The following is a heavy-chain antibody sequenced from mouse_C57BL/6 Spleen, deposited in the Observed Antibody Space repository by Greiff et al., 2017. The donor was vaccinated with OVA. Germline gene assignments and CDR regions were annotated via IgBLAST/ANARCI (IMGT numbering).Heavy chain of an antibody. CDR1: GYAFSSYW. D-gene: IGHD3-2*02. V-gene: IGHV1-80*01. Sequence: QVQLQQSGAELVKPGASVKISCKASGYAFSSYWMNWVKQRPGKGLEWIGQIYPGDGDTNYNGKFKGKATLTADKSSSTAYMQLSSLTSEDSAVYFCARQGTAQATPYYFDYWGQGTTLTVSS. J-gene: IGHJ2*01. CDR3: ARQGTAQATPYYFDY. CDR2: IYPGDGDT.